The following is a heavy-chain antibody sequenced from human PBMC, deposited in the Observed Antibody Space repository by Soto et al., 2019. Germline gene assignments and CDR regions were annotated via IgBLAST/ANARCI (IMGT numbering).Heavy chain of an antibody. Sequence: VGSLRLSCAASGFTFSSYGMHWVRQAPGKGLEWVAVISYDGSNKYYADSVKGRFTISRDNSKNTLYLQMNSLRAEDTAVYYCAKDNSGYGEFDYWGQGTLVTVSS. J-gene: IGHJ4*02. CDR1: GFTFSSYG. D-gene: IGHD5-12*01. CDR3: AKDNSGYGEFDY. V-gene: IGHV3-30*18. CDR2: ISYDGSNK.